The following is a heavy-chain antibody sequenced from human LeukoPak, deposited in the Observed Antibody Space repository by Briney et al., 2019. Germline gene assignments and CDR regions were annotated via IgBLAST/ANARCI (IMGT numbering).Heavy chain of an antibody. CDR3: ASGYYDILTGYTWGYFDY. Sequence: SETLSLTCTVSGGSISSSSYYWSWIRQPAGKGLEWIGRIYTSGSTNYNPSLKSRVTMSVDTSKNQFSLKLSSVTAADTAVYYCASGYYDILTGYTWGYFDYWGQGTLVTVSS. CDR2: IYTSGST. V-gene: IGHV4-61*02. J-gene: IGHJ4*02. D-gene: IGHD3-9*01. CDR1: GGSISSSSYY.